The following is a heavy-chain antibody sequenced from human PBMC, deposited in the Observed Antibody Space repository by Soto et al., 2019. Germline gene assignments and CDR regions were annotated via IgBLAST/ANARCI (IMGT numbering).Heavy chain of an antibody. V-gene: IGHV5-10-1*03. J-gene: IGHJ6*02. CDR2: IDPSDSYT. CDR1: GYTFTAYW. Sequence: EVQLVQSGAEVKKPGESLRIACKGSGYTFTAYWINWVRQMPGKGLEWMGRIDPSDSYTKYSPSFQGHVTISADKSISTAYLEWSSLEASDTAMYYCARARSITIFGVVGFEMDVWGQGTTVTVSS. CDR3: ARARSITIFGVVGFEMDV. D-gene: IGHD3-3*01.